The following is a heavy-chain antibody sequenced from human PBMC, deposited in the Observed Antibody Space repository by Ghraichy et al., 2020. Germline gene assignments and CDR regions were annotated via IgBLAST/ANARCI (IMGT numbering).Heavy chain of an antibody. CDR3: AKGKFYYDSTGYRHFDY. D-gene: IGHD3-22*01. Sequence: GGSLRLSCATSGFTFNNFAFNWVRQAPGKGLEWVSTISVSGGRTYYADSVKGRFTISRDNSKNTVYLQMNSLRAEDTALYYCAKGKFYYDSTGYRHFDYWGQGTLVTVSS. V-gene: IGHV3-23*01. CDR1: GFTFNNFA. CDR2: ISVSGGRT. J-gene: IGHJ4*02.